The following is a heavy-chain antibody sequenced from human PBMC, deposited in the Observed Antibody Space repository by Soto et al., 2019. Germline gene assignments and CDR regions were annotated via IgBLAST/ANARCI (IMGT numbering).Heavy chain of an antibody. J-gene: IGHJ4*02. CDR3: AGGTTADY. Sequence: PWWSLRLSCAASGFTFSSYAMHWVRQAPGKGLEWVAVISYDGSNKYYADSVKGRFTISRDNSKNTLYLQMNSLRAEDTAVYYCAGGTTADYWGQGTLVTVSS. CDR2: ISYDGSNK. V-gene: IGHV3-30-3*01. D-gene: IGHD4-17*01. CDR1: GFTFSSYA.